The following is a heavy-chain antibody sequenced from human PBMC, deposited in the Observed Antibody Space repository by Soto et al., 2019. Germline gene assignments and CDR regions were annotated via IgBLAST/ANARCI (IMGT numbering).Heavy chain of an antibody. CDR2: IHSSGSTI. CDR3: ARAVNWNEFDP. J-gene: IGHJ5*01. D-gene: IGHD1-1*01. V-gene: IGHV3-11*01. Sequence: PGGSLRLSCAASGFTFRDYYMSWIRQAPGKGLEWISYIHSSGSTIYYADSVKGRFTISRDNAKNSLYLQMNSLRAEDTAIYYCARAVNWNEFDPWGQGTLVTV. CDR1: GFTFRDYY.